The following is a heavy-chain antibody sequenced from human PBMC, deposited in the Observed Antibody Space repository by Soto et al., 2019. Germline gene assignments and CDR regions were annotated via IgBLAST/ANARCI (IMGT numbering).Heavy chain of an antibody. CDR1: GYTFTSYG. CDR2: INAYNGNT. D-gene: IGHD6-13*01. V-gene: IGHV1-18*01. Sequence: ASVKVSCKASGYTFTSYGIGWVRQAPGQGLEWMGWINAYNGNTKYAQKLQGRVTMTTDTSTSTAYMELRSLRPDDTAVYYCARDLGGGISAPWGQGTLVTVSS. CDR3: ARDLGGGISAP. J-gene: IGHJ5*02.